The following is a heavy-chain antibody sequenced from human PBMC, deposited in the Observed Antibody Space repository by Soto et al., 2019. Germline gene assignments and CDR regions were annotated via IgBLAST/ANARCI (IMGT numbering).Heavy chain of an antibody. D-gene: IGHD6-13*01. CDR2: ISYDGSNK. Sequence: QVQLVESGGGVVQPGRSLRLSCAASGFTFSSYAMHWVRQAPGKGLEWVAVISYDGSNKYYADSVKGRFTISRDNSKNTLHLQMNSLRAEDTAVYYCATAHGAAGADDFEYWGQGTLVTVSS. CDR1: GFTFSSYA. V-gene: IGHV3-30*14. CDR3: ATAHGAAGADDFEY. J-gene: IGHJ4*02.